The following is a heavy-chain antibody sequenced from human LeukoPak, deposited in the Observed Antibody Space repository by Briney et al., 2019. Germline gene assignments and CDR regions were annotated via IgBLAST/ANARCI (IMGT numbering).Heavy chain of an antibody. Sequence: ASVKVSCKVSGYTLTELSMHWVRQAPGKGLEWMGGFDPEDGETIYAQKFQGRVTMTEDTSTDTAYMELSSLRSEYTAVYYCATKFHYYGSGSPFDYWGQGTLVTVSS. CDR1: GYTLTELS. J-gene: IGHJ4*02. V-gene: IGHV1-24*01. CDR2: FDPEDGET. CDR3: ATKFHYYGSGSPFDY. D-gene: IGHD3-10*01.